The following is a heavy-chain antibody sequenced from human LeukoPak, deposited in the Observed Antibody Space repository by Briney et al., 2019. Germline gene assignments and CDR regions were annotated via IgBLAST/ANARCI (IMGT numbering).Heavy chain of an antibody. D-gene: IGHD1-1*01. CDR1: GGSISSYY. CDR2: ISYNWCT. CDR3: AREGTAGTNLNWFEP. V-gene: IGHV4-59*01. J-gene: IGHJ5*02. Sequence: PSETLSLTCTVSGGSISSYYWSWIRQPPGKGLEWRGYISYNWCTKFKPSLKSRVTISVDTSKNQFSLKLSSVTAADTAVYYCAREGTAGTNLNWFEPWGQGTRVSVSS.